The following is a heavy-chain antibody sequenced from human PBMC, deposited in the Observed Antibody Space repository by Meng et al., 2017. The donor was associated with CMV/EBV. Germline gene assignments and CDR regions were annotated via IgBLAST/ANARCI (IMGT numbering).Heavy chain of an antibody. D-gene: IGHD5-18*01. Sequence: SETLSLTCTVSGYSISSGYYWGWIRQPPGKGLEWIGSIYHSGSTYYNPSLKSRVTISGDTSKNQFSLKLSSVTAADTAVYYCASYRGDSYGIHDAFDIWGQGTMVTVSS. CDR2: IYHSGST. V-gene: IGHV4-38-2*02. CDR1: GYSISSGYY. J-gene: IGHJ3*02. CDR3: ASYRGDSYGIHDAFDI.